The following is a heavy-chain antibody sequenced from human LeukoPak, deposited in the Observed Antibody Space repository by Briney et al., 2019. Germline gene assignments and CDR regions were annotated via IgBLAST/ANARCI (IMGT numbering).Heavy chain of an antibody. J-gene: IGHJ4*02. Sequence: PGGSLRLSCAASGFTFSSYAMHWVRQAPGKGLEWVAVISYDGSNKYYADSVKGRFTISRDNSKNTLYLQMNSLRAEDTAVYYCARCGYSYGYQGCYWGQGTLVTVSS. CDR2: ISYDGSNK. CDR1: GFTFSSYA. D-gene: IGHD5-18*01. V-gene: IGHV3-30*04. CDR3: ARCGYSYGYQGCY.